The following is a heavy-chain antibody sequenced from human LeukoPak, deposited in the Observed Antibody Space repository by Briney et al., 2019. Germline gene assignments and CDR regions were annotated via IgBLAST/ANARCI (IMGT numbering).Heavy chain of an antibody. V-gene: IGHV3-15*01. CDR2: IKSKTDGGTT. CDR3: TTLQGTMVRGVIITHFDY. Sequence: GGSLRLSCAASGFTFSNAWMSWVRQAPGKGLEWVGRIKSKTDGGTTDYAAPVKGRSTISRDDSKNTLYLQMNSLKTEDTAVYYCTTLQGTMVRGVIITHFDYWGQGTLVTVSS. D-gene: IGHD3-10*01. CDR1: GFTFSNAW. J-gene: IGHJ4*02.